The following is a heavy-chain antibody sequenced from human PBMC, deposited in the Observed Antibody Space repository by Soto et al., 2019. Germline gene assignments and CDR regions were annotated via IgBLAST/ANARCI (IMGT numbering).Heavy chain of an antibody. CDR2: IFYNGNA. Sequence: TLSLTCSVSGGSISNGDYYWTRIRQLPGKGLEWIGYIFYNGNAYYTPSLKSRLSISVDTSENQFSLKLTSVTAADTAVYYCARSIAARPYLYYYYYYMDVWGKGTTVTVSS. J-gene: IGHJ6*03. CDR1: GGSISNGDYY. CDR3: ARSIAARPYLYYYYYYMDV. V-gene: IGHV4-31*03. D-gene: IGHD6-6*01.